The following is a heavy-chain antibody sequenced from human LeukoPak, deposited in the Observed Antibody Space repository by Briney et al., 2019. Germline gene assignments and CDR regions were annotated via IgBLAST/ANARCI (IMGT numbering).Heavy chain of an antibody. CDR3: ATNYAVAGPYYFDY. V-gene: IGHV4-59*01. D-gene: IGHD6-19*01. Sequence: PSETLSLTCTVSGDSIRSYYWSWIRQPPGKGLEWIGYIYYSGSTNYNPSLKGRVTISLDTSKNQFSLKLNSVTAADTAVYYCATNYAVAGPYYFDYWGQGTLITVSS. CDR1: GDSIRSYY. CDR2: IYYSGST. J-gene: IGHJ4*02.